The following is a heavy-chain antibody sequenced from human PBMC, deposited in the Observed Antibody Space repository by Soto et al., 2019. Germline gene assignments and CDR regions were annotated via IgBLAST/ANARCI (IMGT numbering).Heavy chain of an antibody. CDR2: ISYDGSNK. V-gene: IGHV3-30-3*01. J-gene: IGHJ6*02. CDR3: ARDLVVVVPPRGMDV. Sequence: QVQLVESGGGVVQPGRSLRLSCAASGFTFSSYAMHWVRQAPGKGLEWVAVISYDGSNKYYADSVKGRFTISRDNSKNTMYLQMNSLRAEDTAVYYGARDLVVVVPPRGMDVWGQGTTVTVSS. D-gene: IGHD2-15*01. CDR1: GFTFSSYA.